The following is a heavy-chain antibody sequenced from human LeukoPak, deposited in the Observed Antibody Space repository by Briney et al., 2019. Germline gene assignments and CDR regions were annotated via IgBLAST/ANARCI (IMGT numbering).Heavy chain of an antibody. CDR2: IYHSGST. D-gene: IGHD3-10*01. CDR1: GGSISSGGYS. CDR3: AGSSHSRQNEFDY. J-gene: IGHJ4*02. Sequence: SQTLSLTCAVSGGSISSGGYSWSWIRQPPGKGLEWIGYIYHSGSTYYNPSLKSRVTISVDTSKNQFSLKLSSVTAADTAVYYCAGSSHSRQNEFDYWGQGTLVTVSS. V-gene: IGHV4-30-2*01.